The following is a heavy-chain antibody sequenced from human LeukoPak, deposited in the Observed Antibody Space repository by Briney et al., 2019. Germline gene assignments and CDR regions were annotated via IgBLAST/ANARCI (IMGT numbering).Heavy chain of an antibody. CDR3: ARGNMTTVTIDY. Sequence: PSETLSLTCTVSGYSISSGYYWGWIRQPPGKGLEWIGSIYHSGSTYYNPSLKSRVTISVDTSKNQFSLKLSSVTAADTAVYYCARGNMTTVTIDYWGQGTLVTVSS. D-gene: IGHD4-17*01. J-gene: IGHJ4*02. V-gene: IGHV4-38-2*02. CDR1: GYSISSGYY. CDR2: IYHSGST.